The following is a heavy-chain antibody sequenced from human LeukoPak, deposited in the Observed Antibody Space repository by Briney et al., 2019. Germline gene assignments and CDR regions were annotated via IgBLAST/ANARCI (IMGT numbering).Heavy chain of an antibody. Sequence: ASVKVSCKASGYTFTGYYMHWVRQAPGQGPEWLGWINPDSGATNYAQKFQGRVTMTRDTAISTVYMGLSSLSSDDTAVYYCARDSSGSYLAFDFWGQGTLVTVSS. V-gene: IGHV1-2*02. D-gene: IGHD1-26*01. J-gene: IGHJ4*02. CDR1: GYTFTGYY. CDR3: ARDSSGSYLAFDF. CDR2: INPDSGAT.